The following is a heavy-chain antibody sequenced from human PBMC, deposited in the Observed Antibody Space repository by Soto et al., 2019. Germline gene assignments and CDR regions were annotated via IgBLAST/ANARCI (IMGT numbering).Heavy chain of an antibody. Sequence: SETLSLTCTVSGVSMIDYYGSWIRQSPGKGLEHIGYLHYSGSANYNPSLKSRVTISMDRSKNQFSLKLNSVTAADTAIYYCARSGHTFAAVIWGQGRLVTVSS. CDR1: GVSMIDYY. CDR2: LHYSGSA. J-gene: IGHJ4*02. D-gene: IGHD3-16*01. V-gene: IGHV4-59*01. CDR3: ARSGHTFAAVI.